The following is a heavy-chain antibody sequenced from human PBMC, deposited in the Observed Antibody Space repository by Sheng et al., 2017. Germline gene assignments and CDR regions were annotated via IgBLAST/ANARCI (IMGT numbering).Heavy chain of an antibody. CDR1: GSTVMSNY. Sequence: EVQLVESGGGLIQPGGSLRLSCAASGSTVMSNYISWVRQATGKGLEWVSVSYNGGDTYYADSVKGRFTISRDNSRSTVYLQMNSLRAEDTAVYYCARDKSPVGAFWYWGQGTLVTV. D-gene: IGHD1-26*01. CDR2: SYNGGDT. CDR3: ARDKSPVGAFWY. J-gene: IGHJ4*02. V-gene: IGHV3-53*01.